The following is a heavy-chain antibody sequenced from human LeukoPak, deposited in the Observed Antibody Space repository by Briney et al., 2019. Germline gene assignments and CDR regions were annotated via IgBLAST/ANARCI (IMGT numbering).Heavy chain of an antibody. D-gene: IGHD4-17*01. CDR3: ARAPITTVTTFYGMDV. CDR1: GGTFSSYA. Sequence: RASVKVSCKASGGTFSSYAISWVRQAPGQGLEWMEGIIPIFGTANYAQKFQGRVTITADESTNTAYMELSSLRSEDTAVYYCARAPITTVTTFYGMDVWGQGTTVTVSS. CDR2: IIPIFGTA. J-gene: IGHJ6*02. V-gene: IGHV1-69*13.